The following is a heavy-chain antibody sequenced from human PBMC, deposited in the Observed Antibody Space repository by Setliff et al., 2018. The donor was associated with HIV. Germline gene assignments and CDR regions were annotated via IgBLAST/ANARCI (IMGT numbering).Heavy chain of an antibody. CDR3: ARDAELGNWFDP. V-gene: IGHV3-20*04. CDR1: GFTFDDYG. D-gene: IGHD3-16*01. Sequence: RPGGSLRLSCTTSGFTFDDYGMSWVRQGPGKGLEWVSRVNWDGNITSYGDSVRGRFTISRDNANNSLYLQMNSLRVEDTAIYYCARDAELGNWFDPWGQGTLVTVS. J-gene: IGHJ5*02. CDR2: VNWDGNIT.